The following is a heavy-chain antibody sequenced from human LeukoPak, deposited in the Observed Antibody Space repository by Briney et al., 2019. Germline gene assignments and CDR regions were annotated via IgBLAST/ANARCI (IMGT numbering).Heavy chain of an antibody. V-gene: IGHV3-30*18. CDR3: AKVWGYCSGGSCYEEDY. CDR2: ISYDGSNK. J-gene: IGHJ4*02. CDR1: GFTFSSYG. Sequence: GRSLRLSCAASGFTFSSYGMHWVRQAPGKGLEWVAVISYDGSNKYYADSVKGRFTISRDNPKNTLYLQMNSLRAEDTAVYYCAKVWGYCSGGSCYEEDYWGQGTLVTVSS. D-gene: IGHD2-15*01.